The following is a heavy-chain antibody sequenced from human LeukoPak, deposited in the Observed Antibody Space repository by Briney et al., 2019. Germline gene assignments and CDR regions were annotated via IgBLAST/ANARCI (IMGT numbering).Heavy chain of an antibody. J-gene: IGHJ4*02. CDR2: ISGSGGST. CDR3: AKDKRYGDYHDY. Sequence: PGGSLRLPCAASGFTFSSYAMSWVRQAPGKGLEWVSAISGSGGSTYYADSVKGRFTISRDNSKNTLYLQMNSLRAEDTAVYYCAKDKRYGDYHDYWGQGTLVTVSS. D-gene: IGHD4-17*01. CDR1: GFTFSSYA. V-gene: IGHV3-23*01.